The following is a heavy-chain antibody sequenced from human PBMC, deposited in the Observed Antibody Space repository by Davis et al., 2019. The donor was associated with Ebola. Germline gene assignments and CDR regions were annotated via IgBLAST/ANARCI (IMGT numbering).Heavy chain of an antibody. J-gene: IGHJ6*02. CDR3: ASPQMATSQGYYYYGMDV. CDR1: GFTFSGSA. V-gene: IGHV3-9*01. D-gene: IGHD5-24*01. Sequence: SLKISCAASGFTFSGSAMHWVRQAPGKGLEWVSGISWNSGSIGYADSVKGRFTISRDNAKNSLYLQMNSLRAEDTAVYYCASPQMATSQGYYYYGMDVWGQGTTVTVSS. CDR2: ISWNSGSI.